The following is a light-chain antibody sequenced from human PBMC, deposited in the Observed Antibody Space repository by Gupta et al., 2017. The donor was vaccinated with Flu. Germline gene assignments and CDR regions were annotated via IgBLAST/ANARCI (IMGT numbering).Light chain of an antibody. CDR1: QSVLHSSNNKNY. CDR3: QHDNTSPRT. CDR2: WAS. V-gene: IGKV4-1*01. Sequence: LELPQSPDSLAVSLSERDSINCKSSQSVLHSSNNKNYLAWYQQKPGQAPKLLMYWASTRETGVPDRFSGSGSGTXFILTIXSLQPEDFAGYYCQHDNTSPRTFGXGTKVEVK. J-gene: IGKJ1*01.